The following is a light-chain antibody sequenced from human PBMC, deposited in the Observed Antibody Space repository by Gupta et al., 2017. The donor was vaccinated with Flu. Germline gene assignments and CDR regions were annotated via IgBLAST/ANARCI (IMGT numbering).Light chain of an antibody. CDR1: QSLLHSNGYNY. V-gene: IGKV2-28*01. CDR2: LGS. CDR3: MQALQTPQYT. Sequence: DIVTTQSSLYLPVTPGEPAHVSCRSSQSLLHSNGYNYLDWYLQKPGQSPQLLIYLGSNRASGVPDRFSGSGSGTDFTLKISRVEAEDVGVYYCMQALQTPQYTFGQGTRLEIK. J-gene: IGKJ2*01.